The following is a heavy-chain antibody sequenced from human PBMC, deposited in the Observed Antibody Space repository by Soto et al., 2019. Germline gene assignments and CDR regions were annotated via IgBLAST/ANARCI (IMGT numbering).Heavy chain of an antibody. D-gene: IGHD6-19*01. CDR1: GYSFTSYW. CDR3: TREQSDDNYFDP. CDR2: VYPGDSET. J-gene: IGHJ5*02. Sequence: PGESLKISCKGSGYSFTSYWIGWVRQMPGKGLEWMGIVYPGDSETRYSPSFQGQVTMSVDKFISTAYLQWSSLKASDTAMYYCTREQSDDNYFDPWGQGTLVTVSS. V-gene: IGHV5-51*01.